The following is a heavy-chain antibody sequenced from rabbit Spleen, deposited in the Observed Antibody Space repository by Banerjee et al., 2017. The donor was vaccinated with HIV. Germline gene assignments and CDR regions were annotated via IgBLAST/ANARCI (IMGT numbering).Heavy chain of an antibody. J-gene: IGHJ4*01. CDR3: AREKSGNYGYDL. CDR1: GLDLSSRYW. V-gene: IGHV1S40*01. D-gene: IGHD6-1*01. CDR2: IDVAKYGTT. Sequence: QSLEESGGGLVKPGASLTLTCKASGLDLSSRYWICWVRQAPGKGLEWIACIDVAKYGTTYYTSWAKGRFTISKTSSTTVTLQMTSLTAADTATYFCAREKSGNYGYDLWGQGTLVTVS.